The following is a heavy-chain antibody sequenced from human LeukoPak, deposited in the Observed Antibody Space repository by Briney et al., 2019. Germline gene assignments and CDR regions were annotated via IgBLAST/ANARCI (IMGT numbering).Heavy chain of an antibody. D-gene: IGHD4/OR15-4a*01. CDR2: IIPIFGTA. J-gene: IGHJ6*03. CDR1: GGTFSSYA. CDR3: AKERGHPLPNYHMDV. Sequence: AASVKVSCKASGGTFSSYAISWVRQAPGQGLEWMGGIIPIFGTANYAQKFQGRVTITTDESTSTAYMELSSLRSEDTAVYYCAKERGHPLPNYHMDVWGKGTTVTVSS. V-gene: IGHV1-69*05.